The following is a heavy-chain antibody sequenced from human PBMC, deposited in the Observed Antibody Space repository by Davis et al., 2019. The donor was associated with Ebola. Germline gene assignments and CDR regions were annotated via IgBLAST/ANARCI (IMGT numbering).Heavy chain of an antibody. CDR2: ISSSSSYI. CDR1: GFTFSSYE. CDR3: TGTSSSVDY. D-gene: IGHD6-6*01. J-gene: IGHJ4*02. V-gene: IGHV3-21*04. Sequence: GESLKISCAASGFTFSSYEMNWVRQAPGKGLEWVSSISSSSSYIYYADSVKGRFTISRDNAKNSLYLQMNSLRAEDTAVYYCTGTSSSVDYWGQGTLVTVSS.